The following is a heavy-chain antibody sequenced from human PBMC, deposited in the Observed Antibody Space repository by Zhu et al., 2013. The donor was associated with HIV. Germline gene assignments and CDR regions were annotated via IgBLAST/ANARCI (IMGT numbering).Heavy chain of an antibody. Sequence: QVQLVQSGAEVKKPGASVKVSCKASGYTLSEYYLHWVRQAPGQGLEWMGWINSNSGDTKYAQRFQGRVTLTRDTSITTAYMDLSSLTSDDTAVYYCATEAPATYYYAHWGQGTLVTVSS. CDR1: GYTLSEYY. CDR3: ATEAPATYYYAH. CDR2: INSNSGDT. J-gene: IGHJ4*02. V-gene: IGHV1-2*02. D-gene: IGHD2-21*01.